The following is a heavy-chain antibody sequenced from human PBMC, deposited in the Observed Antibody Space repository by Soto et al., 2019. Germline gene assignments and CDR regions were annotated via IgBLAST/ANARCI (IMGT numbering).Heavy chain of an antibody. Sequence: ASVKVSCKASGNSFTNNDVSWVRQATGQGLEWMGWMNPGSGDTGYAQKFQGRVTMTRDISIATAYMELSSLRSDDTAIYYCARMATFGSLNWFDPWGQGTLVTVS. D-gene: IGHD3-16*01. CDR2: MNPGSGDT. CDR3: ARMATFGSLNWFDP. V-gene: IGHV1-8*01. CDR1: GNSFTNND. J-gene: IGHJ5*02.